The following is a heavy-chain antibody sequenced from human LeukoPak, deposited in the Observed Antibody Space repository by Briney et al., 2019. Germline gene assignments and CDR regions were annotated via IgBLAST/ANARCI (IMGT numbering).Heavy chain of an antibody. CDR1: GFTFSDYY. CDR3: ARESGNDYGEGFDI. J-gene: IGHJ3*02. Sequence: GGSLRLSCAASGFTFSDYYMSWIRQAPGKGLEWVSSISSSSAYIYYADSVKGRFTISRDNAKNSLYLQMNSLRAEGTAVYYCARESGNDYGEGFDIWGQGTMVTVSS. D-gene: IGHD4-17*01. V-gene: IGHV3-11*06. CDR2: ISSSSAYI.